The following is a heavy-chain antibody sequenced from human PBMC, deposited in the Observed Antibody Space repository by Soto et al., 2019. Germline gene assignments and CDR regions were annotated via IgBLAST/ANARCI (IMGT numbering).Heavy chain of an antibody. CDR2: IDVTDT. CDR1: GFTFSSYA. CDR3: AKDRVNGSSVWDPFDI. V-gene: IGHV3-23*01. J-gene: IGHJ3*02. Sequence: EVQLLESGGGLVQPGGSLRLSCAASGFTFSSYAMSWVRQAPGKGLEWVSSIDVTDTYYVDSVRGRVTVSRDTSKNTLYLQVSGMGAADTATNDCAKDRVNGSSVWDPFDIWGQGTMVTVSS. D-gene: IGHD2-15*01.